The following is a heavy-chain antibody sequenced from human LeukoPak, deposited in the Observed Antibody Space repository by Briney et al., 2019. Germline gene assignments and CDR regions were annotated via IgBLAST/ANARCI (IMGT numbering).Heavy chain of an antibody. Sequence: APVKVSCKASGGTFRSYATSWVRQAPGQGLEWMGGIIPIFGTANYAQKLQGRVTITADESTSTAHMELSSLRSEDTVVYYCARGPFGVPGYYYGMDVWGQGTTVTVSS. CDR1: GGTFRSYA. D-gene: IGHD3-10*01. J-gene: IGHJ6*02. CDR3: ARGPFGVPGYYYGMDV. V-gene: IGHV1-69*13. CDR2: IIPIFGTA.